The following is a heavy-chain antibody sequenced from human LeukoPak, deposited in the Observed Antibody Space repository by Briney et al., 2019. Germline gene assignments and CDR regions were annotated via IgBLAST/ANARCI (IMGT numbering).Heavy chain of an antibody. D-gene: IGHD1-26*01. CDR3: AKGGQVVGSRWAWPDY. Sequence: RGSLRLSCAASGFTLDAYTMHWVRPAPGEGLEWVSLISWEGGSTYYADSRNGRFTISRDNSKDYLYLQMNSLRTEDTALYYCAKGGQVVGSRWAWPDYWGQGTLVTVSS. V-gene: IGHV3-43*01. J-gene: IGHJ4*02. CDR2: ISWEGGST. CDR1: GFTLDAYT.